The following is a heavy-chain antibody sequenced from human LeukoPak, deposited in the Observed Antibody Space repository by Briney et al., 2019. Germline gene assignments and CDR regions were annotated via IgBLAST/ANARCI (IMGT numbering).Heavy chain of an antibody. Sequence: GASVKVSCKASGGTFSSYTISWVRQAPGQGLEWMGRIIPILGIANYAQKFQGRVTITADESTSTAYMELSSLRSEDTAMYYCALKSSHYDSSGYKDYWGQGTLVTVSS. CDR2: IIPILGIA. CDR3: ALKSSHYDSSGYKDY. D-gene: IGHD3-22*01. V-gene: IGHV1-69*02. J-gene: IGHJ4*02. CDR1: GGTFSSYT.